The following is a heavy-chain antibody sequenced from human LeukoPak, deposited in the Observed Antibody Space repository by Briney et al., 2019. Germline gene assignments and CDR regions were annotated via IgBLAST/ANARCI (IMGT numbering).Heavy chain of an antibody. CDR1: GGTFSSYA. D-gene: IGHD1-26*01. CDR3: SREPRGIVGHYYYYYMDV. CDR2: IIPIFGTA. V-gene: IGHV1-69*05. J-gene: IGHJ6*03. Sequence: SVKVSCKASGGTFSSYAISWVRQAPGQGLEWMGRIIPIFGTANYAQKFQGRVTITTDESTSTAYMELSSLRSEDTAVYYCSREPRGIVGHYYYYYMDVWGKGTTVTVSS.